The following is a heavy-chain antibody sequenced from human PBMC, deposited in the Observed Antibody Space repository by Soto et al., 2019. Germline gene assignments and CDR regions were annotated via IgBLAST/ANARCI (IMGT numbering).Heavy chain of an antibody. J-gene: IGHJ4*02. Sequence: PGGSLRLSCAASGFTFSSYAMSWVRQAPGKGLEWVSAISGSGGSTYYADSVKGRFTISRDNSKNTLYLQMNSLRAEDTAVYYCAKDQGGVTMIVVVTHYFDYWGQGTLVTVSS. CDR2: ISGSGGST. D-gene: IGHD3-22*01. CDR3: AKDQGGVTMIVVVTHYFDY. CDR1: GFTFSSYA. V-gene: IGHV3-23*01.